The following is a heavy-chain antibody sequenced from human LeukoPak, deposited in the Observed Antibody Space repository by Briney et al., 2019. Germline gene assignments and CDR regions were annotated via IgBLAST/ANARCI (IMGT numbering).Heavy chain of an antibody. J-gene: IGHJ4*02. CDR1: GGTFSSYA. Sequence: SVRVSCKASGGTFSSYAISWVRQAPGQGLEWMGGIIPIFGTANYAQKFQGRVTITADESTSTAYMELSSLRSEDTAVYYCALRRAMSLLIDYWGQGTLVTVSS. V-gene: IGHV1-69*13. D-gene: IGHD5-18*01. CDR2: IIPIFGTA. CDR3: ALRRAMSLLIDY.